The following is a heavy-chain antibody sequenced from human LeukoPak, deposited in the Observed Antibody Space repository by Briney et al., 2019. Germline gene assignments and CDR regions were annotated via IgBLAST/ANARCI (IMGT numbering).Heavy chain of an antibody. Sequence: PSETLSLTCAVSGYSISSGYYWGWIRQPPGKGLEWIGSIYHSGRTYYNSSHKSRVTISVDTSKNQFSLRLGSVTAADTAVYYCARVTTPFHDAFDIWGQGTMVTVSS. CDR3: ARVTTPFHDAFDI. CDR1: GYSISSGYY. D-gene: IGHD5-18*01. CDR2: IYHSGRT. J-gene: IGHJ3*02. V-gene: IGHV4-38-2*01.